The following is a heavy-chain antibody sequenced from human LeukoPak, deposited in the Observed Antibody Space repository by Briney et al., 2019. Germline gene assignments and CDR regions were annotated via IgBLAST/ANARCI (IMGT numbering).Heavy chain of an antibody. CDR2: ISAYNGNT. V-gene: IGHV1-18*01. Sequence: ASVTVSCKASGYTFTSYGISWVRQAPGQGLEWVGWISAYNGNTHYVQKLQGRVTMTTDTSTSTAYMELRSLRSDDTAVYYCARILNSPYGGFLDAFDIWGQGTMVTVSS. D-gene: IGHD4/OR15-4a*01. J-gene: IGHJ3*02. CDR1: GYTFTSYG. CDR3: ARILNSPYGGFLDAFDI.